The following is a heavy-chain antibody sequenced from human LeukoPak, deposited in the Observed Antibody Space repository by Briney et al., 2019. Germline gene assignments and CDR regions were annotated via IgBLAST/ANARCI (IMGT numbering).Heavy chain of an antibody. D-gene: IGHD2-2*01. J-gene: IGHJ4*02. Sequence: GGSLRLSCAASGFTFSSYAMSWVRQVPGKGLEWVSAISGSGDSTYYADSVKGRFTISRDNSKNTLYLQMNSLRVEDTAVYYCAKAPGPAAVGGFDYWGQGTLVTVSS. CDR2: ISGSGDST. CDR1: GFTFSSYA. CDR3: AKAPGPAAVGGFDY. V-gene: IGHV3-23*01.